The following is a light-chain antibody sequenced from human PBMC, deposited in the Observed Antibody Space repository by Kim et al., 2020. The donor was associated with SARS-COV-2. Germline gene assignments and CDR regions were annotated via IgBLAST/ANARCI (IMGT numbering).Light chain of an antibody. V-gene: IGKV1-16*02. Sequence: DIQMTQSPSSLSASVGDRVTITCRASQDISHYLAWFQQQPGKAPKSLIHAASVLQSGVPSKFSGSGSGTDFNLTISSLQPEDFATYYCQQYYSYPQTFGGGTRVEIK. CDR2: AAS. J-gene: IGKJ4*01. CDR1: QDISHY. CDR3: QQYYSYPQT.